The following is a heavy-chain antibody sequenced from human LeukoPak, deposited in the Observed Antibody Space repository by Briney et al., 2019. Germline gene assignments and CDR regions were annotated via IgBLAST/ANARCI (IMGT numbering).Heavy chain of an antibody. CDR1: GFTFSSYN. CDR3: ARSNTGPLLGY. V-gene: IGHV3-21*04. Sequence: PGGSLRLSCAASGFTFSSYNMNWVRQAPGKGLEWVSSISSSSSYKYYEDSVKGRFTISRDNAKNSLYLQMNSLRAEDTAVYYCARSNTGPLLGYWGQGTLVTVSS. J-gene: IGHJ4*02. D-gene: IGHD2-15*01. CDR2: ISSSSSYK.